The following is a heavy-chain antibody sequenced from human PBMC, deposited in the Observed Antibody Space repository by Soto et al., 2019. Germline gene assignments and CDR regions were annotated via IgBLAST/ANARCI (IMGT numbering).Heavy chain of an antibody. Sequence: SVKVSCKASGGAFRKSAISWVRQAPGQGLEWMGGIIPVLETTDYAQTFQGRVTISADEVTNTVYLELSSLRSEDTAVYYCASLLASSSSEYWFDPWGQGTLVTVSS. V-gene: IGHV1-69*13. CDR2: IIPVLETT. CDR3: ASLLASSSSEYWFDP. J-gene: IGHJ5*02. CDR1: GGAFRKSA. D-gene: IGHD6-6*01.